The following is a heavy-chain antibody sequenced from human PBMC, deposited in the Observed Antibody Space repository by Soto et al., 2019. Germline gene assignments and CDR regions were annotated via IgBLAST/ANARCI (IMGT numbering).Heavy chain of an antibody. V-gene: IGHV4-31*03. CDR1: GGSISSGGYY. J-gene: IGHJ5*02. CDR2: IYYSGST. D-gene: IGHD3-3*01. Sequence: SETLSLTCTVSGGSISSGGYYWSWIRQHPGKGQEWIGYIYYSGSTYYNPSLKSRVTMSVDTSKNQFSLKLSSVTAADTAVYYCSAYYDFWSGYGLGVAWFDPWGQGTLVTVSS. CDR3: SAYYDFWSGYGLGVAWFDP.